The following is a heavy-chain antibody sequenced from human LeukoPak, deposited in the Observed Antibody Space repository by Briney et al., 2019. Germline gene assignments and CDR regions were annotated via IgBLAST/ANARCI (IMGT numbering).Heavy chain of an antibody. J-gene: IGHJ3*02. D-gene: IGHD3-10*01. CDR2: INPNSGGT. Sequence: ASVKVSCKASGYTFTGYYMHWVRQAPGQGLEWMGWINPNSGGTNYAQKFQGRVTMTTDTSTSTAYMELSRLRSDDTAVYYCARVGAIWFGDDAFDIWGQGTMVTVSS. V-gene: IGHV1-2*02. CDR3: ARVGAIWFGDDAFDI. CDR1: GYTFTGYY.